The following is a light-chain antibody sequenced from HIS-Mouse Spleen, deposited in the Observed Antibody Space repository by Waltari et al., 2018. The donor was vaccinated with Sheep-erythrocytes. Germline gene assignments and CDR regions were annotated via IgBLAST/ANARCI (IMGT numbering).Light chain of an antibody. CDR2: DAS. CDR3: QQRSNWYT. CDR1: QSVSSY. J-gene: IGKJ2*01. V-gene: IGKV3-11*01. Sequence: EIVLTQSPATLSLSPGERATLSCRASQSVSSYLAWYQQNPGLAPRLLIYDASNRATGIPARFSGSGSGTDFTLTISSLEPEDFAVYYCQQRSNWYTFGQGTKLEIK.